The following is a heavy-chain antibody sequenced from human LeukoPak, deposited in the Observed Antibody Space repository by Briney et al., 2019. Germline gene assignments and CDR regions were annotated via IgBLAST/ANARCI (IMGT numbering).Heavy chain of an antibody. Sequence: GGSLRLSCAASGFTFSSYAMSWVRQAPGKGLEWVSDISGSGGSTYYADSVKGRFTISRDNSKNTLYLQMNSLRAEDTAVYYCAKDLKEAAGDYYYYYYMDVWGKGTTVTVSS. CDR3: AKDLKEAAGDYYYYYYMDV. D-gene: IGHD6-13*01. J-gene: IGHJ6*03. V-gene: IGHV3-23*01. CDR1: GFTFSSYA. CDR2: ISGSGGST.